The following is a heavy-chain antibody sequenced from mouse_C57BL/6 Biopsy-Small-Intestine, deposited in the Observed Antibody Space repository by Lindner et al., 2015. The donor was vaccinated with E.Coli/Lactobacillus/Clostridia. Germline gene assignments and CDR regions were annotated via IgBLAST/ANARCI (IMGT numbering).Heavy chain of an antibody. CDR2: IYPGSGST. Sequence: VQLQESGAENVMPGASVKMPCKASGYIFTSNWLTWVKQNPGQGLEWIGDIYPGSGSTNYNEKFKSKATLTADTSSSTAYMQLSGLASEDSAVYYCAYYDYDEGFAYWGQGTLVTVS. CDR1: GYIFTSNW. J-gene: IGHJ3*01. D-gene: IGHD2-4*01. CDR3: AYYDYDEGFAY. V-gene: IGHV1-55*01.